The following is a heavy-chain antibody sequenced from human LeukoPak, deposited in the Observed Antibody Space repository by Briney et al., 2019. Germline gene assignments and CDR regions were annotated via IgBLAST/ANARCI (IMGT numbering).Heavy chain of an antibody. V-gene: IGHV4-39*01. D-gene: IGHD1-26*01. CDR1: GDSIDSSTYF. J-gene: IGHJ4*02. CDR3: ARRGVGASPFDF. CDR2: IYHSGDT. Sequence: SETLSLTCNVSGDSIDSSTYFWGWIRQSPGKGLEWIATIYHSGDTFYTPSLQSRVTISVDIIKNQFSLKVNSVTAADTAVYYCARRGVGASPFDFWGQGTLVTVS.